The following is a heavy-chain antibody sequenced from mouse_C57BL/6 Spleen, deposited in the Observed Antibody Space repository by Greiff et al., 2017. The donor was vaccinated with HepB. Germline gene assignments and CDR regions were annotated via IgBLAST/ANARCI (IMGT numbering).Heavy chain of an antibody. V-gene: IGHV1-69*01. CDR3: ARRDDGYYVDY. J-gene: IGHJ2*01. CDR2: IDPSDSYT. D-gene: IGHD2-3*01. CDR1: GYTFTSYW. Sequence: VQLQQPGAELVMPGASVKLSCKASGYTFTSYWMHWVKQRPGQGLEWIGEIDPSDSYTNYNQKFKGKSTLTVDKSSSTAYMQLSSLTSEDSAVYYCARRDDGYYVDYWGQGTTLTVSS.